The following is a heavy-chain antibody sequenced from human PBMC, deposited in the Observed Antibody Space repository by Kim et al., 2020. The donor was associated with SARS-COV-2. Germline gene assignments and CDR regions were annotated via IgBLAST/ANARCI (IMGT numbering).Heavy chain of an antibody. D-gene: IGHD6-19*01. Sequence: GGSLRLSCAASGFTFSTYSMNWVRQAPGKGLEWISYISSGGGTIYYADSVKGRFTISRDNAKNSLYLQMNSLRAEDTAVYYCARAQWLVNPWGQGTLVTVSS. CDR3: ARAQWLVNP. CDR2: ISSGGGTI. V-gene: IGHV3-48*04. J-gene: IGHJ5*02. CDR1: GFTFSTYS.